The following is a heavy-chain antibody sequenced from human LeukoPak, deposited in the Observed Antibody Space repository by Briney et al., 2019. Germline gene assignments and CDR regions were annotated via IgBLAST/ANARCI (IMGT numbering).Heavy chain of an antibody. CDR1: GFTFNSYS. Sequence: PGGSLRLSCAASGFTFNSYSMNWVRQAPGKGLEWVSSISSSSGHIYYADSVKGRFTISRDNAKNSLYLQMNSLRAEDTAVYFCARGDYSSHTLWGQGTLVTVSS. CDR2: ISSSSGHI. J-gene: IGHJ4*02. D-gene: IGHD4-11*01. CDR3: ARGDYSSHTL. V-gene: IGHV3-21*01.